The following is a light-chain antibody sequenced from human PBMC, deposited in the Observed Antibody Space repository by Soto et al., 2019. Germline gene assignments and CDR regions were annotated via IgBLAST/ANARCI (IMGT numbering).Light chain of an antibody. Sequence: AIQLTQSPSSLSASGGDRVTISCRASQGISSYLAWYQQKPGKAPKLLIYAASTLQSGVPSRFSGSGSGTDFTLTISCLQSEDFATYYCQQYYSYPRTFGQGTKVDIK. CDR2: AAS. V-gene: IGKV1-8*01. J-gene: IGKJ1*01. CDR1: QGISSY. CDR3: QQYYSYPRT.